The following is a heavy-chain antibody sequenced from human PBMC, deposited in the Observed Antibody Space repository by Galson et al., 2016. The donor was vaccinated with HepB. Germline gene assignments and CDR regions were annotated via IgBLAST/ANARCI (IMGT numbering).Heavy chain of an antibody. D-gene: IGHD3-22*01. CDR1: GLTFSSYP. J-gene: IGHJ4*02. CDR3: VRDRFRGSSSGYFYDTSGYSGSGY. V-gene: IGHV3-30-3*01. Sequence: SLRLSCAASGLTFSSYPMHWVRQAPGRGLEWVAVISHDGDKKDYADSVKGRFTISRDNSKNTMYLQMNSRRAEDTAVYYCVRDRFRGSSSGYFYDTSGYSGSGYWGQGTLVTVSS. CDR2: ISHDGDKK.